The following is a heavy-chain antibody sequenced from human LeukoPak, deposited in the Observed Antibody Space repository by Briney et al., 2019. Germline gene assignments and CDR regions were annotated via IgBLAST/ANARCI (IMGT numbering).Heavy chain of an antibody. Sequence: GGSLRLSCAASGFTFSSYSMNWVRQAPGKGLEWVSYISSSSSTIYCADSVKGRFTISRDNAKNSLYLQMNSLRAEDTAVYYCASIARYSSSSSWGQGTLVTVSS. D-gene: IGHD6-13*01. CDR3: ASIARYSSSSS. J-gene: IGHJ4*02. V-gene: IGHV3-48*01. CDR2: ISSSSSTI. CDR1: GFTFSSYS.